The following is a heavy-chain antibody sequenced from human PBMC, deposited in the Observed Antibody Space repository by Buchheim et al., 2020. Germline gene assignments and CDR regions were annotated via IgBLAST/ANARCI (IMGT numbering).Heavy chain of an antibody. CDR2: ISRSGSTK. Sequence: QVQLVESGGGLVKPGGSLRLSCAASGFTFSDYYMSWIRQAPGKGLEWVSYISRSGSTKYYADSEKGRFTISRDNAKNSLYLQMNSLRAEDTAVYYCARDLKGATMASSGYYYGMDVWGQGTT. CDR3: ARDLKGATMASSGYYYGMDV. J-gene: IGHJ6*02. V-gene: IGHV3-11*01. CDR1: GFTFSDYY. D-gene: IGHD3-10*01.